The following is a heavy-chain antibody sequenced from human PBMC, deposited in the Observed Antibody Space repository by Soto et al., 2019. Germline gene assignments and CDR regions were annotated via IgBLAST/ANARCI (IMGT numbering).Heavy chain of an antibody. J-gene: IGHJ4*02. CDR2: ISAYNGNT. Sequence: QVQVVQSGDEVKRPGASVTVSCKASGYTFTSYGISWVRQAPGQGLEWMGWISAYNGNTKYAQKLQGRVSMTTDTYTSTTYTELMSMSSDATDVYDCSRELDVPLVDYWGQGTLVTVSS. V-gene: IGHV1-18*01. CDR3: SRELDVPLVDY. CDR1: GYTFTSYG. D-gene: IGHD2-2*01.